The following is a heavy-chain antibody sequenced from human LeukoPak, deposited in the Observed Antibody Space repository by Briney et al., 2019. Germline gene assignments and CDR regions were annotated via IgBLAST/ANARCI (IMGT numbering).Heavy chain of an antibody. CDR1: GFNFNIYA. J-gene: IGHJ2*01. Sequence: KPGGSLRLSCVASGFNFNIYAMNWVRQTPGKGLEWVSSIDSSSDNMYYADSLKGRFTISRDNAKNSVYLQMSSLRAEDTAVYHCARAILTPSGFVWHFDLWGRGTLVTVSS. V-gene: IGHV3-21*01. CDR2: IDSSSDNM. D-gene: IGHD3-3*01. CDR3: ARAILTPSGFVWHFDL.